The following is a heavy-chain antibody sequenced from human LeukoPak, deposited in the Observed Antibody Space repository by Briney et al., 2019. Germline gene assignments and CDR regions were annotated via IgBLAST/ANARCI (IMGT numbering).Heavy chain of an antibody. CDR2: ISYDGSNK. Sequence: GGSLRLSCAASGFTFSSYGMHWVRQAPGKGLEWVAVISYDGSNKYYADSVKGRFTISRDNSKNTLYLQMNSLRAEDTAVYYCAQVALSSSSGDYWGQGTLVTVSS. CDR1: GFTFSSYG. CDR3: AQVALSSSSGDY. V-gene: IGHV3-30*18. D-gene: IGHD6-6*01. J-gene: IGHJ4*02.